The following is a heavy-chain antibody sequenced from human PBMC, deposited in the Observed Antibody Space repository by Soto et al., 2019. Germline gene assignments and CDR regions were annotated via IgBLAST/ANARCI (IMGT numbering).Heavy chain of an antibody. D-gene: IGHD7-27*01. Sequence: PGESLKISCEAFGYTFTSYWIGWVRQMPGKGLEWMGIIYPGDSDTRYSPSFEGQVTVSADKSINTAYLQWRSLRASDTAIYYCERQDLGKGNVFDVWGQGTMVTVSS. CDR2: IYPGDSDT. J-gene: IGHJ3*01. V-gene: IGHV5-51*01. CDR3: ERQDLGKGNVFDV. CDR1: GYTFTSYW.